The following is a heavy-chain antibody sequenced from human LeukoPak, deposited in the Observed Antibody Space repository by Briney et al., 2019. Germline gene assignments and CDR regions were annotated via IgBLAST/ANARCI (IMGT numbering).Heavy chain of an antibody. D-gene: IGHD2/OR15-2a*01. CDR1: GFTVSSNY. V-gene: IGHV3-66*01. Sequence: AGGSLRLSCAASGFTVSSNYMSWVRQAPGKGLEWVSVIYSGGSTYYADSVKGRFTISRDNSKNSLYLQMDSPRADDTAVYYCARDISAAGHYYHYYTMDVWGQGTTVTVSS. J-gene: IGHJ6*02. CDR3: ARDISAAGHYYHYYTMDV. CDR2: IYSGGST.